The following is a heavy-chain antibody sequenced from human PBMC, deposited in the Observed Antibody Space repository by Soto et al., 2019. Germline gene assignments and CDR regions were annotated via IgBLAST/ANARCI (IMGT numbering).Heavy chain of an antibody. CDR1: GGSISSGGYY. CDR2: IYYSGST. J-gene: IGHJ6*02. V-gene: IGHV4-31*03. CDR3: ARGNYYYGMDV. Sequence: TLSLTCTVSGGSISSGGYYWSWIRQHPGKGLEWIGYIYYSGSTYYNPSLKSRVTISVDTSKNQFSLKLSSVTAADTAVYYCARGNYYYGMDVWGQGTTLAVSS.